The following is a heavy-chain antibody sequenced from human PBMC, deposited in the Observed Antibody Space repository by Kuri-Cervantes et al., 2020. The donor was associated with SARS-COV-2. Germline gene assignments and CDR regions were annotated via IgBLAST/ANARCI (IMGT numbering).Heavy chain of an antibody. J-gene: IGHJ4*02. CDR2: INHNSGGT. D-gene: IGHD3-10*01. Sequence: ASAKNSSNASGDTFTGYYMHWVRQAARQGLEWMGWINHNSGGTNYAQKFQGRVTMTRDTSISTAYMELSRLGSDDTAVYYCARGSIFSETGGWYFDYWGQGTLVTVSS. CDR3: ARGSIFSETGGWYFDY. CDR1: GDTFTGYY. V-gene: IGHV1-2*02.